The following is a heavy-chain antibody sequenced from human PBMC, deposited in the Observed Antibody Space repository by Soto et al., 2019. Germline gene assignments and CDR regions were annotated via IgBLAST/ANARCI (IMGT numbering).Heavy chain of an antibody. CDR1: GFTFSSYS. V-gene: IGHV3-21*01. Sequence: EVQLVESGGGLVKPGGSLRLSCAASGFTFSSYSMNWVRQAPGKGLEWVSSISSSSSYIYYADSVKGRFTISRDNAKNSLYLQMNGLRAEDTAVYYCARDPCSGGSCYSWNWGQGTLVTVSS. CDR2: ISSSSSYI. CDR3: ARDPCSGGSCYSWN. D-gene: IGHD2-15*01. J-gene: IGHJ4*02.